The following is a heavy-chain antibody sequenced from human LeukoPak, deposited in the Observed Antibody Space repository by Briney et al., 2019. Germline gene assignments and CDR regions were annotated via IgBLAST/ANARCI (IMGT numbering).Heavy chain of an antibody. V-gene: IGHV3-30*02. J-gene: IGHJ4*02. CDR2: IRYDGSNK. Sequence: GGSLRLSCAASGFTFSSYGMHWVRQAPGKGLEWVPFIRYDGSNKYYADSVKGRFTISRDNSKNTLYLQMNSLRAEDTAVYYCAKGTLPRGYRYGYDLYYFDYWGQGTLVTVSS. CDR3: AKGTLPRGYRYGYDLYYFDY. CDR1: GFTFSSYG. D-gene: IGHD5-18*01.